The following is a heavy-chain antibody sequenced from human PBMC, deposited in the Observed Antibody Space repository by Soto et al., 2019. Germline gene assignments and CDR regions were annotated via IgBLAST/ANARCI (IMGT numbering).Heavy chain of an antibody. D-gene: IGHD1-26*01. CDR2: ISGSGGST. CDR3: AKSRIVGANWFDP. J-gene: IGHJ5*02. CDR1: GFTFSSYS. V-gene: IGHV3-23*01. Sequence: GGSLRLSCAASGFTFSSYSIYWVRQAPGKGLEWVSGISGSGGSTYYADSVKGRFTISRDNSKNTLYLQMNSLRAEDTAVYYCAKSRIVGANWFDPWGQGTLVTVSS.